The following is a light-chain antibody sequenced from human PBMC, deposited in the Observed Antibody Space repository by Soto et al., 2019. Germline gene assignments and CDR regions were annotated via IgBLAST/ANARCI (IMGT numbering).Light chain of an antibody. V-gene: IGLV1-44*01. CDR3: AAWDDSLNGYV. CDR1: SSNIGSNT. J-gene: IGLJ1*01. Sequence: QAVVTQPPSASGTPGQRVTISCSGSSSNIGSNTVNWYQHLPGTAPKLLIYSDNQRPSGVPDRFSGSKSGSSASLAISGLQSDDEADYYCAAWDDSLNGYVFGTGTKVTVL. CDR2: SDN.